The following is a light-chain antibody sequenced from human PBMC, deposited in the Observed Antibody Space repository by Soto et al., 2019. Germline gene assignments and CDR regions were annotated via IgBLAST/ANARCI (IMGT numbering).Light chain of an antibody. J-gene: IGLJ2*01. CDR3: CSYASSIFVV. CDR1: SGNVGTYSL. Sequence: QSVLTQPASVSGSPGQSITISCTGTSGNVGTYSLVSWYQQHPGKAPKLMIYEVTKRPSGVSNRFSGSTSGNTASLTISGLQAEDEAEYYCCSYASSIFVVFGGGTKLTVL. V-gene: IGLV2-23*02. CDR2: EVT.